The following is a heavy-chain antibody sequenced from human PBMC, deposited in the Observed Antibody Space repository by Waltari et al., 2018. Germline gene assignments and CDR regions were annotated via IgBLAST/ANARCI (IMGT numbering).Heavy chain of an antibody. V-gene: IGHV1-18*01. CDR3: ARLVVVAAHEYFQH. J-gene: IGHJ1*01. Sequence: QVQLVQSGAEVKKPGASVKVSCKASGYTFTSYGISWVRQAPGQGLEWMGWSSEYNGKTNYAQKLKCRVTMTTDTSTSTAYMELRSLRSDDTAVYYCARLVVVAAHEYFQHWGQGTLVTVSS. CDR2: SSEYNGKT. D-gene: IGHD2-15*01. CDR1: GYTFTSYG.